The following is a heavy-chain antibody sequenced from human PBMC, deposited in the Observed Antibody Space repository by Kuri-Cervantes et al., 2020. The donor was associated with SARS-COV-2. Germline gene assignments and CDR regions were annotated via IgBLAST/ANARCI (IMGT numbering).Heavy chain of an antibody. J-gene: IGHJ6*03. CDR1: GYTFTSYG. Sequence: ASVKVSCKASGYTFTSYGISWVRQAPGQGLEWMGWISAYNGNTNYAQKLQGRVTMTTDTSTSTAHMELRSLRSDDTAVYYCARVVVVPAAISNPGGMDVWGKGTTVTVSS. CDR3: ARVVVVPAAISNPGGMDV. V-gene: IGHV1-18*01. CDR2: ISAYNGNT. D-gene: IGHD2-2*02.